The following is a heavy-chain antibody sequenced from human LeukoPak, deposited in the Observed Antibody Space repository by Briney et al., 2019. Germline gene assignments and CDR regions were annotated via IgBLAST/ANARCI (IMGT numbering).Heavy chain of an antibody. CDR3: AGHGKGSSNYYYMDV. V-gene: IGHV4-59*08. J-gene: IGHJ6*03. CDR1: GGSISSYY. CDR2: IYYSGST. D-gene: IGHD6-6*01. Sequence: PSETLSLTCTVSGGSISSYYWSWIRQPPGKGLEWIGYIYYSGSTNYNPSLKSRVTISVDTSKSQFSLKLSSVTAADTAVYYCAGHGKGSSNYYYMDVWGKGTTVTVSS.